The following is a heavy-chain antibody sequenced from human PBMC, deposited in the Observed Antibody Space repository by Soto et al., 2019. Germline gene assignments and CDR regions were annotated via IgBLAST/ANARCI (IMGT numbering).Heavy chain of an antibody. J-gene: IGHJ3*01. CDR2: IVVGSGNT. CDR1: GFTFTSSA. CDR3: AATNYYDSSGFFRSHNAFDL. D-gene: IGHD3-22*01. Sequence: ASVKVSCKASGFTFTSSAVQWVRQARGQRLEWIGWIVVGSGNTNYAQKFQERVTITRDMSTSTAYMELSSLRSEDTAVYYCAATNYYDSSGFFRSHNAFDLWGKGTMVTVSS. V-gene: IGHV1-58*01.